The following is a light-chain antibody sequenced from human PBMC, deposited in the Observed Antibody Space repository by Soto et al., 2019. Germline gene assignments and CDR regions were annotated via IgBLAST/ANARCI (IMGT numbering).Light chain of an antibody. CDR2: AAS. V-gene: IGKV1-39*01. CDR1: QSISSY. CDR3: QQSYSTPRT. Sequence: DIQMTHSPSSLSASVGDRVTITCRSSQSISSYLNWYQQKPGKAPKLLIYAASSLQSGVPSRFSGSGSGTDFPLTISSLQPEDFETYYCQQSYSTPRTFGQGTKVDIK. J-gene: IGKJ1*01.